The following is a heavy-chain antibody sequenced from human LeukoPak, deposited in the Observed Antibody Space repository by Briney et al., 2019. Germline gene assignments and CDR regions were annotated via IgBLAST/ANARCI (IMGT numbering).Heavy chain of an antibody. Sequence: GASVTVSCKASGYTFTGYYMHWVRQAPGQGLEWMGWINPNSGGTNYAQKFQGRVTMTRDTSISTAYMELSRLRSDDTAVYYCARAVNDWGSGVENWFDPWGQGTLVTVSS. D-gene: IGHD7-27*01. V-gene: IGHV1-2*02. J-gene: IGHJ5*02. CDR2: INPNSGGT. CDR3: ARAVNDWGSGVENWFDP. CDR1: GYTFTGYY.